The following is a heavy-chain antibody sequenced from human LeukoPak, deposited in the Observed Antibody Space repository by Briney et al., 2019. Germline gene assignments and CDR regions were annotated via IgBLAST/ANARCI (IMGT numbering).Heavy chain of an antibody. CDR3: ARVKYFDWLTHYYYYMDV. D-gene: IGHD3-9*01. Sequence: GGSLRLSCAASGFTVSSNYMSWVRQAPGKGLEWVSVIYSGGSTYYADSVKGRVTISRDNSKNTLYLQMNSLRAEDTAVYYCARVKYFDWLTHYYYYMDVWGKGTTVTISS. CDR2: IYSGGST. CDR1: GFTVSSNY. V-gene: IGHV3-53*05. J-gene: IGHJ6*03.